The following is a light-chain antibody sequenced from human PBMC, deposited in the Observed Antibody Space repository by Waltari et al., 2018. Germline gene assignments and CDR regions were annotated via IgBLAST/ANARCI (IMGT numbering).Light chain of an antibody. CDR3: ATRDEGPTVV. V-gene: IGLV1-47*01. CDR2: LTH. J-gene: IGLJ2*01. Sequence: QSVLTQPPSASGTPGQSVPISCSGSLSNLGTHYVYWYQQPPGTAPKLLIYLTHQRPSGVPDRFSASKSGTSASLAISGLRFEDEGDYYCATRDEGPTVVFGGGTKVTVL. CDR1: LSNLGTHY.